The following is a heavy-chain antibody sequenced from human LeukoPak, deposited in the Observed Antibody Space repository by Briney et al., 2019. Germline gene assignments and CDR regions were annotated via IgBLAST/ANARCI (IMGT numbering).Heavy chain of an antibody. CDR2: ISYDGSNK. Sequence: GGSLRLSCAASGFTFSSYAMHWVRQAPGKGLEWVAVISYDGSNKYYADSVKGRFTISRDNSKNTLYLQMNSLRAEDTAVYYWARDSISTVYLDYWCQGSLVTV. V-gene: IGHV3-30*04. CDR1: GFTFSSYA. J-gene: IGHJ4*01. D-gene: IGHD3-9*01. CDR3: ARDSISTVYLDY.